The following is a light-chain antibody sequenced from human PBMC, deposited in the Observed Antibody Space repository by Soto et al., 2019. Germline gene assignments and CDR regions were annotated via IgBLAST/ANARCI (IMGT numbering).Light chain of an antibody. CDR1: QYTNTR. CDR2: QTS. Sequence: ENEYTKAPATLASFAGDRVTPSCGASQYTNTRLAWYQHRPDQAPRLLIYQTSIRAAGIPARFSASGTGTDFTRTICDLQPEDFAVYYCHQRQGCPRTVGQGTVVDIK. CDR3: HQRQGCPRT. J-gene: IGKJ1*01. V-gene: IGKV3D-11*01.